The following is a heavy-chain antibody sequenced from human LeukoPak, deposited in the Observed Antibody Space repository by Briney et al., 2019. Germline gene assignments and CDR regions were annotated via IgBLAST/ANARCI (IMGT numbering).Heavy chain of an antibody. V-gene: IGHV3-74*01. CDR3: ARQGRANWFDP. D-gene: IGHD1-26*01. Sequence: GGSLRLSCAASGFTFSSYWMHWVRQAPGKGLVWVSRINSDASSTSYADSVKGRFTISRDNAKNTLYLQMNSLRAEDTAVYYCARQGRANWFDPWGQGTLVTVSS. J-gene: IGHJ5*02. CDR2: INSDASST. CDR1: GFTFSSYW.